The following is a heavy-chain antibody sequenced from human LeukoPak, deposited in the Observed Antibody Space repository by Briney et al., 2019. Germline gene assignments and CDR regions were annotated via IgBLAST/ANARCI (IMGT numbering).Heavy chain of an antibody. D-gene: IGHD5-18*01. CDR2: INPNSGGT. Sequence: GASVKVSCKASGYTFTGYYMHWVRQAPGQVLEWMGWINPNSGGTNYAQKFQGRVTMTRDTSISTAYMELSRLRSDDTAVYYCATPASAGGYSYGYSTYWGQGTLVTVSS. CDR1: GYTFTGYY. V-gene: IGHV1-2*02. CDR3: ATPASAGGYSYGYSTY. J-gene: IGHJ4*02.